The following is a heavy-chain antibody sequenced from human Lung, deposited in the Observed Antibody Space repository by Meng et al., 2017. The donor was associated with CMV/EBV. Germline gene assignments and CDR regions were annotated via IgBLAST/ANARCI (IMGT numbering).Heavy chain of an antibody. V-gene: IGHV1-69*04. J-gene: IGHJ4*02. D-gene: IGHD3-22*01. CDR1: GGTFSTYT. Sequence: SVKVTXKTSGGTFSTYTSSWVRQAPGQGLEWMGRITPILDVTNYTQKLQGRLTITADKLTSTAYMELSSLRSEDTAMYYCARDLGYFYGSSAYGYDYWGQGXLVTVSS. CDR2: ITPILDVT. CDR3: ARDLGYFYGSSAYGYDY.